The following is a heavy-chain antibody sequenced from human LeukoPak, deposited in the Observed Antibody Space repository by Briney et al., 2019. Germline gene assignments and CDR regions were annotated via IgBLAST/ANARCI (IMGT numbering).Heavy chain of an antibody. V-gene: IGHV3-21*01. J-gene: IGHJ4*02. D-gene: IGHD4-11*01. CDR3: AKYDYSNYEGGFDY. Sequence: PGGSLRLSCVASGFTFSIYTMSWVRQAPGKGLEWVSSITSSSSSMYSADSVKGRLTISRDNAKNSLYLQMNSLRAEDTAVYYCAKYDYSNYEGGFDYWGQGTLVTVSS. CDR2: ITSSSSSM. CDR1: GFTFSIYT.